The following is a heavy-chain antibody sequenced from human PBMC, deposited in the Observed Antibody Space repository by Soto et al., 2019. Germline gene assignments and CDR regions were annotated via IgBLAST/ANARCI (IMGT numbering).Heavy chain of an antibody. D-gene: IGHD2-2*01. CDR1: GGTFSSYA. Sequence: GASVKVSCKASGGTFSSYAISWVRQAPGQGLEWMGGIIPIFGTANYAQKFQGRVTITADESTSTAYMELSSLRSEDTAVYYCARGGYCSSTSCSDWFDPWGQGTLVTVPQ. CDR2: IIPIFGTA. CDR3: ARGGYCSSTSCSDWFDP. V-gene: IGHV1-69*13. J-gene: IGHJ5*02.